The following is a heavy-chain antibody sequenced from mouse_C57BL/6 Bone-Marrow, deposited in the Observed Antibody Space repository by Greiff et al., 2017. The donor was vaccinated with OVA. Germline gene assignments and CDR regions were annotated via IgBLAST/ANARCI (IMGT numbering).Heavy chain of an antibody. CDR1: GFTFSDYG. V-gene: IGHV5-17*01. CDR3: ARGDGYLFDY. Sequence: DVHLVESGGGLVKPGGSLKLSCAASGFTFSDYGMHWVRQAPEKGLEWVAYISSGSSTIYYADTVKGRFTISRDNAKNTLFLQMTSLRSEDTAMYYCARGDGYLFDYWGQGTTLTVSS. J-gene: IGHJ2*01. D-gene: IGHD2-3*01. CDR2: ISSGSSTI.